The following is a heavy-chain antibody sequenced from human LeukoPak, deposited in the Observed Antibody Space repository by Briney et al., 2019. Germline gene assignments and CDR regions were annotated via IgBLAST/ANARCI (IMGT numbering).Heavy chain of an antibody. CDR3: ARGILTGDSNYFDY. D-gene: IGHD7-27*01. CDR2: ISGGGSYK. J-gene: IGHJ4*02. V-gene: IGHV3-21*01. CDR1: GFIFTSYS. Sequence: GGSLRLSCAASGFIFTSYSMSWARQAPGKGLEWVSSISGGGSYKYYADSVMGRFTISRDNAKNSLYLQMNSLRAEDTAVYYCARGILTGDSNYFDYWGQGTLVTVSS.